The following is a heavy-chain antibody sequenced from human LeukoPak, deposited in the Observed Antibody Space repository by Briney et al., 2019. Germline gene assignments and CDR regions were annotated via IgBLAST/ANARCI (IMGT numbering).Heavy chain of an antibody. CDR1: GFTFSSYW. D-gene: IGHD5-18*01. CDR3: ATYTYGYSQS. J-gene: IGHJ4*02. CDR2: IKTDGSST. Sequence: GGSLRLSCAASGFTFSSYWMHWVRQAPGKGLVWVSHIKTDGSSTSYADSVKGRFTISRDNAKNTLYLQMNSLRAEDTAVYYCATYTYGYSQSWGQGTLVTVSS. V-gene: IGHV3-74*01.